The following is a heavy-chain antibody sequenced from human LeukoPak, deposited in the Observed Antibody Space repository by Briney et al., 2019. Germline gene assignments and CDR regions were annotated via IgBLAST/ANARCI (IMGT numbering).Heavy chain of an antibody. D-gene: IGHD3-22*01. CDR1: GFTFSSYA. CDR2: ISGSGGST. J-gene: IGHJ4*02. CDR3: VNHGSPYDSSGYPGFDY. V-gene: IGHV3-23*01. Sequence: PGGSLRLSCAASGFTFSSYAMSWVRQAPGKGLEWVSAISGSGGSTYYADSVKGRFTISRDNSKNTLYLQMNSLRAEDTAVYYCVNHGSPYDSSGYPGFDYWGQGTLVTVSS.